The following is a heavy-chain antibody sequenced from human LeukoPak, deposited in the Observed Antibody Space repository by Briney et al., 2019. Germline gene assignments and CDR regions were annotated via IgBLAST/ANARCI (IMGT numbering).Heavy chain of an antibody. CDR1: GYSLTRYW. CDR2: IDPSDSYT. V-gene: IGHV5-10-1*01. J-gene: IGHJ4*02. D-gene: IGHD6-19*01. Sequence: GESLKISCKASGYSLTRYWISWVRQMPGKGLEWMGRIDPSDSYTNYSPSFQGHVTISADKSISTAYLQWRSLKASDTAIYYCARTYSSGWAFFDYWGQGNMVTVSS. CDR3: ARTYSSGWAFFDY.